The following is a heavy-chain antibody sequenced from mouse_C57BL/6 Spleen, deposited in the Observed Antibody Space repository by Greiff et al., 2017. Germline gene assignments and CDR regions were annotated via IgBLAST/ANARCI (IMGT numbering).Heavy chain of an antibody. Sequence: VQLQQSGAELVRPGASVTLSCKASGYTFTDYEMHWVKQTPVHGLEWIGAIDPETGGTAYNQKFKGKAILTADKSSSTAYMELRSLTSEDSAVYYCTRDEGSNYEDWYFDVWGTGTTVTVSS. D-gene: IGHD2-5*01. J-gene: IGHJ1*03. CDR1: GYTFTDYE. CDR3: TRDEGSNYEDWYFDV. CDR2: IDPETGGT. V-gene: IGHV1-15*01.